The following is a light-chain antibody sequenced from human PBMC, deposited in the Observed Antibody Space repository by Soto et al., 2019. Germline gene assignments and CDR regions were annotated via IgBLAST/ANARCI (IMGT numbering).Light chain of an antibody. CDR2: AAS. J-gene: IGKJ5*01. Sequence: DIQMTQSASSRSASGGDRIAITCRWSLPISNYLAWYQQKPGKIPNLLIYAASTLQAGVPSRFSGRGSGTHFTLTISSLQPEDFATYYCQQLNSDPPITFGQGTRLEIK. CDR1: LPISNY. CDR3: QQLNSDPPIT. V-gene: IGKV1-27*01.